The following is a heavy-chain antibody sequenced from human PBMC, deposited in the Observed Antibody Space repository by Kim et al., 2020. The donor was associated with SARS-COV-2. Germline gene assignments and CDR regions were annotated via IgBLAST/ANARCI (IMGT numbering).Heavy chain of an antibody. D-gene: IGHD3-10*01. Sequence: VDSVKGRFTISRDNADNSLHLQMNSLRAEDTAIYYCARVVWSSAGGPLDYWGQGTLVTVSS. CDR3: ARVVWSSAGGPLDY. J-gene: IGHJ4*02. V-gene: IGHV3-7*03.